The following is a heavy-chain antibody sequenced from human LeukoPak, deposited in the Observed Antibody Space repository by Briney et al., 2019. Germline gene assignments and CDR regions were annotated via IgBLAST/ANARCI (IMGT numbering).Heavy chain of an antibody. Sequence: PGGSLRLSCAASGFTFSSYAMSWVRQAPGKGLEWVSAISGSGGSTYYADSVKGRFTISRDNSKNTLYLQMNSLRAEDTAVYYCAKDNLSYGGSFHFDFWGQGTLVTVSS. CDR2: ISGSGGST. V-gene: IGHV3-23*01. J-gene: IGHJ4*02. D-gene: IGHD1-26*01. CDR1: GFTFSSYA. CDR3: AKDNLSYGGSFHFDF.